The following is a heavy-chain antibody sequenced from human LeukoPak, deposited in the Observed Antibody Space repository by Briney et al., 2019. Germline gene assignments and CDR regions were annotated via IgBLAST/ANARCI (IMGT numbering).Heavy chain of an antibody. CDR1: GFTLSNRP. J-gene: IGHJ4*02. CDR2: LSDTGDST. Sequence: PGGSLRLSCAASGFTLSNRPMYWVRQAPGKGLEWVSSLSDTGDSTHYADSVKGRFTISRDSARSALYPQMNSLRAEDTAVYYCAKGDCSSGSCYFDYWGQGSQVTVSS. CDR3: AKGDCSSGSCYFDY. D-gene: IGHD2-15*01. V-gene: IGHV3-23*01.